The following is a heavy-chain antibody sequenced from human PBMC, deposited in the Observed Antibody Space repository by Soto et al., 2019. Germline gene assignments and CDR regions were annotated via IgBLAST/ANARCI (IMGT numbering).Heavy chain of an antibody. CDR3: ARVLRVYDYIWGSYRPNYFDY. CDR2: MNPNSGNT. Sequence: ASVKVSCKASGYTFTSYGISWVRQAPGQGLEWMGWMNPNSGNTGYAQKFQGRVTMTRNTSISTAYMELSSLRSEDTAVYYCARVLRVYDYIWGSYRPNYFDYWGQGTLVTVSS. CDR1: GYTFTSYG. V-gene: IGHV1-8*02. J-gene: IGHJ4*02. D-gene: IGHD3-16*02.